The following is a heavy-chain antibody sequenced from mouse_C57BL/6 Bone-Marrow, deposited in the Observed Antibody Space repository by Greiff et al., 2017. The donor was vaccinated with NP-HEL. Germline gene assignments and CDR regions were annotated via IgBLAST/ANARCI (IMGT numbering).Heavy chain of an antibody. V-gene: IGHV5-6*02. J-gene: IGHJ2*01. D-gene: IGHD1-1*01. CDR1: GFTFSSYG. CDR3: ARHLITTVVATRYYFDY. Sequence: DVMLVESGGDLVKPGGSLKLSCAASGFTFSSYGMSWVRQTPDKRLEWVATISSGGSYTYYPDSVKGRFTISRDNAKNTLYLQMSSLKSEDTAMYYCARHLITTVVATRYYFDYWGQGTTLTVSS. CDR2: ISSGGSYT.